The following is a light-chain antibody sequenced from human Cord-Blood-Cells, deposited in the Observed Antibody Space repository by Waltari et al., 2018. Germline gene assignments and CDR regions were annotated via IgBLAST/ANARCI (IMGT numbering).Light chain of an antibody. CDR1: RSISSW. CDR2: DAS. CDR3: QQYNSYPLT. Sequence: TQSPSTLSAFVGDRVTITCRASRSISSWLAWYQQKPGKAPKLLIYDASSLESGVPSRFSGSGSGTEFTLTISSLQPDDFATYYCQQYNSYPLTFGGGTKVEIK. V-gene: IGKV1-5*01. J-gene: IGKJ4*01.